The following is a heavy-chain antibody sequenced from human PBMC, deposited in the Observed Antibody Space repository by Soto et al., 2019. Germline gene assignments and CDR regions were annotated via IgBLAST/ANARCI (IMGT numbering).Heavy chain of an antibody. CDR3: ARESEYSSSCDY. D-gene: IGHD6-6*01. CDR2: ISYDGSNE. CDR1: GFTFSSYA. V-gene: IGHV3-30-3*01. J-gene: IGHJ4*02. Sequence: QVQLVESGGGVVQPGRSLRLSCAASGFTFSSYAMHWVRQAPGKGLEWVAVISYDGSNEYYADSVKGRFTISRDNSKNTLYLQMNSLRAEDTAVYYCARESEYSSSCDYWGQGTLVTVSS.